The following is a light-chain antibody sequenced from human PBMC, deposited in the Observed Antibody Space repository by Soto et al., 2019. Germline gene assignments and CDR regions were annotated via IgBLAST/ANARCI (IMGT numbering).Light chain of an antibody. J-gene: IGKJ4*01. Sequence: MTQAPATLSGSPGAIGTLSCRASHRVSGYLAWYQQKTGQAPRLPIYGASTRATGVPARLSGSGSGTVLNLTISRLQSEDFAVYYCQQYNNWPLTCGGGTKVDIK. CDR3: QQYNNWPLT. CDR2: GAS. V-gene: IGKV3-15*01. CDR1: HRVSGY.